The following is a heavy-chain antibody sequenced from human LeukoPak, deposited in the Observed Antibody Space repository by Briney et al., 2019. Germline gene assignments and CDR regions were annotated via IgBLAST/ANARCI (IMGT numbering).Heavy chain of an antibody. D-gene: IGHD5-18*01. CDR2: IYPGDSDT. CDR1: GYRFTTYW. CDR3: ARRAMGLYYFDY. Sequence: GESLKISCKASGYRFTTYWIGWVRQMPGKGLAWMGNIYPGDSDTRYSPSFQGQVTISADKSISTAYLQWSSLKASDTAMYYCARRAMGLYYFDYWGQGTLVTVSS. J-gene: IGHJ4*02. V-gene: IGHV5-51*01.